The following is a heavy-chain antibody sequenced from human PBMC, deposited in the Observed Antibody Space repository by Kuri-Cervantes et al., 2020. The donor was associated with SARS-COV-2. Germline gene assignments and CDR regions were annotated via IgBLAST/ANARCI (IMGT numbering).Heavy chain of an antibody. D-gene: IGHD4-23*01. V-gene: IGHV3-48*04. CDR3: ATDRSDYGGNHYFDY. J-gene: IGHJ4*02. Sequence: GGSLRLSCAASGFTFSNAWMSWVRQAPGKGLEWVSYISSSSSAIYYADSVKGRFTISRDNAKNTLYLQMNSLRAEDTAVYYCATDRSDYGGNHYFDYWGQGTLVTVSS. CDR1: GFTFSNAW. CDR2: ISSSSSAI.